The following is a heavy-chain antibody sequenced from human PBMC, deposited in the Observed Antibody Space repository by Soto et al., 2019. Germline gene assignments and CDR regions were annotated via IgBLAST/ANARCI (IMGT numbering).Heavy chain of an antibody. J-gene: IGHJ4*02. D-gene: IGHD3-10*01. Sequence: PSETLSLPCIVSGGSITRRSSYWAWSRQPPGKGLEWVGTFYDGNTYHNPSLRSRITLAVDTSKNQFSLKLHSVAAADTAFYYCAATRGLAVGGSFDYWGQGMLVTVSS. CDR2: FYDGNT. CDR1: GGSITRRSSY. CDR3: AATRGLAVGGSFDY. V-gene: IGHV4-39*01.